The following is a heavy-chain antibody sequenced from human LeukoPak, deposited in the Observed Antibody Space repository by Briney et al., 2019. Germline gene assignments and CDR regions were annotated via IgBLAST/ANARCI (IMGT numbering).Heavy chain of an antibody. V-gene: IGHV4-39*07. J-gene: IGHJ3*02. Sequence: SETLPLTCTVSGGSISSSSYYWGWIRQPPGKGLEWIGSIYYSGSTYYNPSLKSRVTISVDTSKNQFSLKLSSVTAADTAVYYCARVEKRGYSYGYLSNDAFDIWGQGTMVTVSS. CDR1: GGSISSSSYY. CDR3: ARVEKRGYSYGYLSNDAFDI. CDR2: IYYSGST. D-gene: IGHD5-18*01.